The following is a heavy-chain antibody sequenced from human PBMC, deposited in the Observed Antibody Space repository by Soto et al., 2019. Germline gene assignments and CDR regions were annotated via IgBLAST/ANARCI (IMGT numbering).Heavy chain of an antibody. D-gene: IGHD6-13*01. CDR3: VKGYSSSWYVWFDY. CDR1: GFTFSKSA. Sequence: PGGSLRLSCSASGFTFSKSAMHWVRQAPGKGLEYVSAISSSGGSTYYADSVKGRFTISRDNSKNTLYLQMSSLRVEDTAVYYCVKGYSSSWYVWFDYWGQGTLVTVSS. J-gene: IGHJ4*02. CDR2: ISSSGGST. V-gene: IGHV3-64D*06.